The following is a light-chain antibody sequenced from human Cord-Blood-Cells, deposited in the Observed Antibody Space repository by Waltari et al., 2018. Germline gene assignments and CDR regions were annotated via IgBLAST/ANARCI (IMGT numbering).Light chain of an antibody. V-gene: IGKV3-15*01. CDR2: GAS. CDR1: QRVSSN. Sequence: EIVMTQSPATLSVSPGARATLSCRASQRVSSNLAWYQQKPGQAPRLLIYGASTRATGIPARFSGSVSGTEFTLTISSLQSEDFAVYYCQQYNNWPRTFGQGTKVEIK. J-gene: IGKJ1*01. CDR3: QQYNNWPRT.